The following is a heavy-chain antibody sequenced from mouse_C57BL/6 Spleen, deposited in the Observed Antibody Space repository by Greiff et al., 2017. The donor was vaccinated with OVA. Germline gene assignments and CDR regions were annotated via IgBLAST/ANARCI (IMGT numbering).Heavy chain of an antibody. CDR3: TTEGYYGSSPFAY. V-gene: IGHV14-4*01. CDR1: GFNIKDDY. CDR2: IDPENGDT. J-gene: IGHJ3*01. D-gene: IGHD1-1*01. Sequence: EVQLQQSGAELVRPGASVKLSCTASGFNIKDDYMHWVKQRPEQGLEWIGWIDPENGDTEYASKVQGKATITADTSSNTAYLQLSSLTSEDTAVYYCTTEGYYGSSPFAYWGQGTLVTVSA.